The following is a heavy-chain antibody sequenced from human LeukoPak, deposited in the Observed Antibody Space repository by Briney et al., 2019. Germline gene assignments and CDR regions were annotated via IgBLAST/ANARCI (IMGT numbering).Heavy chain of an antibody. Sequence: SEILSLTCTVSGGSISSYYWSWIRQPPGKGLEWIGYIYYSGSTNYNPSLKSRVTISVDTSKNQFSLKLSSVTAADTAVYYCARNGGELFYDYWGQGTLVTVSS. D-gene: IGHD3-10*01. V-gene: IGHV4-59*01. CDR1: GGSISSYY. CDR3: ARNGGELFYDY. CDR2: IYYSGST. J-gene: IGHJ4*02.